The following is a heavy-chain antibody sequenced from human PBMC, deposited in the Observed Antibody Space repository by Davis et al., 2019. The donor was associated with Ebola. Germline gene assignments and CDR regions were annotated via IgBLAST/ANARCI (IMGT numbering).Heavy chain of an antibody. Sequence: SQTLSLTCAVYGGSFSGYYWTWIRQPPGKGLEWIGEIDHSGRTTWNASLKSRVTISVDTSKNQFSLKLSSVTAADTAVYYCASADEGGGMDVWGQGTTVTVSS. V-gene: IGHV4-34*01. CDR1: GGSFSGYY. CDR3: ASADEGGGMDV. J-gene: IGHJ6*02. CDR2: IDHSGRT.